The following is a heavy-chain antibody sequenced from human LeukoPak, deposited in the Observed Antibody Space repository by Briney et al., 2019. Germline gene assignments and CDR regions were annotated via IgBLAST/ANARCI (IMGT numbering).Heavy chain of an antibody. CDR1: GFTFSDYY. J-gene: IGHJ4*02. V-gene: IGHV3-11*04. CDR2: ISSSGSTI. Sequence: GGSLRLSCAASGFTFSDYYMSWIRQAPGKGLEWVSYISSSGSTIYYADSVKGRFTISRDSSKNILHLQMNSLRAEDTAVYYCARGYSSGWYAEYYFDYWGQGTLVTVSS. CDR3: ARGYSSGWYAEYYFDY. D-gene: IGHD6-19*01.